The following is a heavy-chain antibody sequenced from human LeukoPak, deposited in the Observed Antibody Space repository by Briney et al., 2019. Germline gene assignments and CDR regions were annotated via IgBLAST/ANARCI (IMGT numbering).Heavy chain of an antibody. Sequence: SETLSLTCTVSGGSISSGGYYWSWIRQPPGKGLEWIGYIYHSGSTYYNPSLKSRVIISVDRSKNQFSLKLSSVTAADTAVYYCARVWNYRFDPWGQGTLVTVSS. CDR3: ARVWNYRFDP. V-gene: IGHV4-30-2*01. J-gene: IGHJ5*02. CDR1: GGSISSGGYY. D-gene: IGHD1-7*01. CDR2: IYHSGST.